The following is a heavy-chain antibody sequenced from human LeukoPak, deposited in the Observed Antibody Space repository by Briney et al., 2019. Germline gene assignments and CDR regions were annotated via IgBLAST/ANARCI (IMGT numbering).Heavy chain of an antibody. V-gene: IGHV3-48*04. CDR2: ISSSSSTI. Sequence: GGSLRLSCAASGFTFSSYSMNWVRQAPGKGLEWVSYISSSSSTIYYADSVKGRFTISRDNAKNSLYLQMNSLRAEDTAVYYCAKDQDLGIAAAGTFDYWGQGTLVTISS. CDR3: AKDQDLGIAAAGTFDY. J-gene: IGHJ4*02. CDR1: GFTFSSYS. D-gene: IGHD6-13*01.